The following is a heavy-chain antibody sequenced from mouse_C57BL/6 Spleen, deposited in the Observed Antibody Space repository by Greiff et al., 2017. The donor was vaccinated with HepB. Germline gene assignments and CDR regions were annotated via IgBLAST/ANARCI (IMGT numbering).Heavy chain of an antibody. Sequence: EVKLEESGAELVRPGASVKLSCTASGFNIKDDYMHWVKQRPEQGLEWIGWIDPENGDTEYASKFQGKATITADTSSNTAYLQLSSLTSEDTAVYYCTPRGPFAYWGQGTLVTVSA. V-gene: IGHV14-4*01. CDR2: IDPENGDT. CDR1: GFNIKDDY. CDR3: TPRGPFAY. J-gene: IGHJ3*01.